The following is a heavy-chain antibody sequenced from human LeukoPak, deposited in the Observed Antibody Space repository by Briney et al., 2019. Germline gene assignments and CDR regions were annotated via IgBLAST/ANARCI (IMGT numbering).Heavy chain of an antibody. CDR3: ARHRYMVVVPAVWDY. D-gene: IGHD2-2*01. CDR2: IYYSGST. Sequence: SETLSLTCTVSGGSISSSSYYWGWIRQPPGKGLEWIGSIYYSGSTYYNPSLKSRVTISVDTSKNQFSLKLSSVTAADTAVYYCARHRYMVVVPAVWDYWGQGTLVTVSS. CDR1: GGSISSSSYY. V-gene: IGHV4-39*01. J-gene: IGHJ4*02.